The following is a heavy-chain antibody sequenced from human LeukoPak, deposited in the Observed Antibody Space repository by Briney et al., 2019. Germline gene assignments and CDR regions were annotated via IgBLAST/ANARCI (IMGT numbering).Heavy chain of an antibody. D-gene: IGHD3-22*01. J-gene: IGHJ4*02. CDR1: GFTVSSNF. CDR2: IYSADTT. V-gene: IGHV3-53*01. CDR3: ARLHHDSSGYYLDY. Sequence: PGGSLRLSCAASGFTVSSNFMSWLRQAPVKGLEWVSVIYSADTTYYADSVKGRFTISRDNSKNTLYLQMNSLRVEDTAVYYCARLHHDSSGYYLDYWGQGTLVTVSS.